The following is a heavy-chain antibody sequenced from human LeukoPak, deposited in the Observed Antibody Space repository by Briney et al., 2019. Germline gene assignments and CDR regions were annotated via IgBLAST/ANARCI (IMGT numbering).Heavy chain of an antibody. J-gene: IGHJ4*02. Sequence: SVKVSCKASGGTFSSYAISWVRQAPGQGLEWMGGIIPIFGTANYAQKFQGRVTITADESTSTAYMELSSLRSEDTAVYFCARVDIVMVGYFDYWGQGTLVTVSS. V-gene: IGHV1-69*13. CDR2: IIPIFGTA. CDR1: GGTFSSYA. D-gene: IGHD5-18*01. CDR3: ARVDIVMVGYFDY.